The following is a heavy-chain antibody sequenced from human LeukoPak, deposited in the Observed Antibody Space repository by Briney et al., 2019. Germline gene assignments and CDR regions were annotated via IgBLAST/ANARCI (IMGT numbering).Heavy chain of an antibody. D-gene: IGHD6-13*01. CDR2: INPDSGST. J-gene: IGHJ4*02. V-gene: IGHV1-2*02. CDR3: ARDRTSSWYGGEDY. CDR1: GYTFTGYY. Sequence: ASVKVSCKASGYTFTGYYMHWVRQAPGQGLEWMGWINPDSGSTNYAQKFQGRVTMTRDTSISTAYMELTRLTSDDTAVYYCARDRTSSWYGGEDYWGQGTLVTVSS.